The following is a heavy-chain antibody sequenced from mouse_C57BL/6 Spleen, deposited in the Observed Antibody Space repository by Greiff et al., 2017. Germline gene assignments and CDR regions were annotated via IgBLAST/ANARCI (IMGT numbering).Heavy chain of an antibody. CDR1: GYTFTSYW. J-gene: IGHJ1*03. D-gene: IGHD1-1*01. CDR3: ARTTVVATHWYFDV. CDR2: IDPSDSYT. V-gene: IGHV1-69*01. Sequence: VQLQQPGAELVMPGASVKLSCKASGYTFTSYWMHWVKQRPGQGLEWIGEIDPSDSYTNYNQKFKGKSTLTVDKSSSTAYMQLSSLTSEDSAVYYCARTTVVATHWYFDVWGTGTTVTVSS.